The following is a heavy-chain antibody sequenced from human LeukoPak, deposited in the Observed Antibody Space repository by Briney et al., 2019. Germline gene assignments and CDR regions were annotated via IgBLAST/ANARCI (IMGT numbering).Heavy chain of an antibody. V-gene: IGHV3-7*01. Sequence: GGSLRLSCAASGFIFSNYYMNWVRQAPGKGREWVAHIKQDGSEKNYVDSVKGRFTISRDNAKNSLYLQMNSLRAEDTAVYYCARERWSLYSNDYYYYGLDVWGQGTTVTVSS. CDR1: GFIFSNYY. CDR2: IKQDGSEK. CDR3: ARERWSLYSNDYYYYGLDV. J-gene: IGHJ6*02. D-gene: IGHD3-3*01.